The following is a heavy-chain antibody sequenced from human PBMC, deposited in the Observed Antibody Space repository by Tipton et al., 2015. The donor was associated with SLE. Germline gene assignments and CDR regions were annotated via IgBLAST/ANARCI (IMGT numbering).Heavy chain of an antibody. J-gene: IGHJ4*02. CDR3: ARYFYDSSGVCLFDL. CDR1: GFTFSDYD. Sequence: LRLSCVASGFTFSDYDRSWIRQHPGKGLEWIGYVFSSGTTYYNPSLQGRLSMSLDTSKNQLSLQLSSVTSADTAVYYCARYFYDSSGVCLFDLWGQGTLVTVSS. CDR2: VFSSGTT. V-gene: IGHV4-31*02. D-gene: IGHD3-22*01.